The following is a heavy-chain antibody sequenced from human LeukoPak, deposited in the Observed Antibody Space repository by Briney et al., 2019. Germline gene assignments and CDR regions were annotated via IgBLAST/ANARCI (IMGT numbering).Heavy chain of an antibody. V-gene: IGHV4-59*01. Sequence: SETLSLTCTVSGGSLSSYYWSWIRQPPGKGLEWIGYIYYSGSTNYNPPLKSRVTISVDTSKNQFSLKVSSVTAADTAVYYCARDYPGKEGYWGQGTLVTVSS. CDR2: IYYSGST. CDR1: GGSLSSYY. CDR3: ARDYPGKEGY. D-gene: IGHD4-23*01. J-gene: IGHJ4*02.